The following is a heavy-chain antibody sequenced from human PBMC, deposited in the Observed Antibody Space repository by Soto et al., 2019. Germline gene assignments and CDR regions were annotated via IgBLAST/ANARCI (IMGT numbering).Heavy chain of an antibody. CDR2: ISYTGNS. CDR1: GGSISSRSYY. Sequence: SETLSLTCTVSGGSISSRSYYWGWIRQPPGKGLEWMGHISYTGNSHYNPSLKSRVTISVDTPKNQFSLRLTSVTAADTAVYYCARLNSLDWLDPWGQGTLVTVSS. D-gene: IGHD6-13*01. J-gene: IGHJ5*02. CDR3: ARLNSLDWLDP. V-gene: IGHV4-39*01.